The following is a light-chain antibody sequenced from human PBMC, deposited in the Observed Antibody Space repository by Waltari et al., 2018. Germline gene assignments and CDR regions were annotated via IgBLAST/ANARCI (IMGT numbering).Light chain of an antibody. V-gene: IGLV3-21*02. J-gene: IGLJ2*01. Sequence: SYVLTQAPSVSVAPGQTARVTCGGTYIGAKSVHWDQQKPGQAPVLVVYDDSDRASGTPGRFAGSNSGSTATLTSGRVEAGDEADYYCQVWDSSSDHVVFGGGTKLTVL. CDR1: YIGAKS. CDR3: QVWDSSSDHVV. CDR2: DDS.